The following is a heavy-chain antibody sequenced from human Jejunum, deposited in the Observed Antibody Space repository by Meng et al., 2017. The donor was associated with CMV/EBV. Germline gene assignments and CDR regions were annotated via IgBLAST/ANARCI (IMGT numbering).Heavy chain of an antibody. Sequence: SRFVFSNSGMGSVRQAPGKGLEWVSITYGGGVNTYSADFVKGRFTISRDNSMNTVFLQMNSLRTDDTAVYYCAKGDSSGTSYFDYWGQGTLVTVSS. D-gene: IGHD3-22*01. CDR3: AKGDSSGTSYFDY. CDR2: TYGGGVNT. V-gene: IGHV3-23*03. CDR1: RFVFSNSG. J-gene: IGHJ4*02.